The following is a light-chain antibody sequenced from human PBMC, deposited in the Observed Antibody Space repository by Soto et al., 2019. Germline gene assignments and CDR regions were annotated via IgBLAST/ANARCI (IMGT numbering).Light chain of an antibody. CDR3: QQYGSSPLT. J-gene: IGKJ4*01. V-gene: IGKV3-20*01. Sequence: EIVLTQSPVPLSLSPGERATLSCRASQSVSSSYLAWYQQEPGQAPRLLIYGASSRATGIPDRFSGSGSGTDFTLTISRLEPEDFAVYYCQQYGSSPLTFGGGTKVDIK. CDR1: QSVSSSY. CDR2: GAS.